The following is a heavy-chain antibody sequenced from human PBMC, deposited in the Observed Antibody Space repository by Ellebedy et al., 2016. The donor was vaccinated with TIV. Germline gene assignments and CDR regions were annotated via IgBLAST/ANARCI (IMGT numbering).Heavy chain of an antibody. D-gene: IGHD2-21*02. CDR3: ARHQYCGGDCTAFDI. V-gene: IGHV4-59*08. CDR1: GGSISSYY. J-gene: IGHJ3*02. CDR2: IYYSGST. Sequence: GSLRLSXTVSGGSISSYYWSWIRQPPGKGLEWIGYIYYSGSTNYNPSLKSRVTISVDTSKNQFSLKLSSVTAADTAVYYCARHQYCGGDCTAFDIWGQGTMVTVSS.